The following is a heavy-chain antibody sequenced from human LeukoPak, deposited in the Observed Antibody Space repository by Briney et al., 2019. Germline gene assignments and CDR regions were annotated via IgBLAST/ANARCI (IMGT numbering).Heavy chain of an antibody. D-gene: IGHD5-18*01. CDR1: GGSISSHY. V-gene: IGHV4-59*11. CDR2: IYYSGST. CDR3: ARDSMGYSYGYYYYMDV. J-gene: IGHJ6*03. Sequence: SETLSLTCTVSGGSISSHYWSWIRQPPGKGLEWIGYIYYSGSTNYNPSLKSRVTISVDTSKNQFSLKLSSVTAADMAVYYCARDSMGYSYGYYYYMDVWGKGTTVTVSS.